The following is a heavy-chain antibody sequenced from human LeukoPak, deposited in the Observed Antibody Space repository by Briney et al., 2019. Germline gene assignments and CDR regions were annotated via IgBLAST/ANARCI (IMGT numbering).Heavy chain of an antibody. V-gene: IGHV3-7*01. J-gene: IGHJ4*02. CDR3: ARDRGGYSYGSHLY. CDR2: IKQDGSEK. Sequence: GGSLRLSCAASGFTFSSYWMSWVRQAPGKGLEWVANIKQDGSEKYYVDSVKGRFTISRDNAKNSLYLQMNSLRAEDTAVYYCARDRGGYSYGSHLYWGQGTLVTVSS. D-gene: IGHD5-18*01. CDR1: GFTFSSYW.